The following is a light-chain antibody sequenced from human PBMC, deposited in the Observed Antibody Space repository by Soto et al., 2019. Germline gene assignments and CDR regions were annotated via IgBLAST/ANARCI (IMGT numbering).Light chain of an antibody. CDR1: SSDVGSYNL. Sequence: QSALTQPASVSGSPGQSITISCTGTSSDVGSYNLVSGYQQHPGKAPKLMIYEGSKRPSGVSNRFSGSKSGNTASLTISGLQAEYEADYYCCSYAGSNWVFGGGTQLTVL. CDR3: CSYAGSNWV. V-gene: IGLV2-23*01. J-gene: IGLJ3*02. CDR2: EGS.